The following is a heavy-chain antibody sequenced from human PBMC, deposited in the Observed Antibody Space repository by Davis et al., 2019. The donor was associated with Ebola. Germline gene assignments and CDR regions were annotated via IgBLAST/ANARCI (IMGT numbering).Heavy chain of an antibody. V-gene: IGHV1-69*06. CDR2: IIPIFGTA. D-gene: IGHD1-14*01. Sequence: SVKVSCKASGGTFSSYAISWVRQAPGQGLEWMGGIIPIFGTANYAQKFQGRVTITADKSTSTAYMELSRLRSDDTAVYYCARENQAYYYYGMDVWGQGTTVTVSS. CDR3: ARENQAYYYYGMDV. CDR1: GGTFSSYA. J-gene: IGHJ6*02.